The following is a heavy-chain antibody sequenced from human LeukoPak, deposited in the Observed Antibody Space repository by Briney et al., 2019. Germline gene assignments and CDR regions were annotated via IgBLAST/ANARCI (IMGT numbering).Heavy chain of an antibody. Sequence: MPSETLSLTCAVSGGSISSTNWWSWVRQPPGKGLQWIGEISHSGSTNYNPSLKSRVTISVDKSKNQFSLKLSSVTAADTAIYYCARDPGAYCSSTSCYGGMDVWGQGTTVTVSS. CDR2: ISHSGST. J-gene: IGHJ6*02. CDR1: GGSISSTNW. CDR3: ARDPGAYCSSTSCYGGMDV. D-gene: IGHD2-2*01. V-gene: IGHV4-4*02.